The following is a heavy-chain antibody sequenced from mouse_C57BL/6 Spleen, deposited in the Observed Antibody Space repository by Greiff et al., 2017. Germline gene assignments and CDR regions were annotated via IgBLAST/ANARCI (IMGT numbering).Heavy chain of an antibody. CDR3: ARWGAVVASPYAMDY. V-gene: IGHV1-78*01. J-gene: IGHJ4*01. CDR2: IYPRDGST. Sequence: VQLVESDAELVKPGASVKISCKVSGYTFTDHTIHWMKQRPEQGLEWIGYIYPRDGSTKYNEKFKGKATLTADKSSSTAYMQLNSLTSEDSAVYCCARWGAVVASPYAMDYWGQGTSVTVSS. D-gene: IGHD1-1*01. CDR1: GYTFTDHT.